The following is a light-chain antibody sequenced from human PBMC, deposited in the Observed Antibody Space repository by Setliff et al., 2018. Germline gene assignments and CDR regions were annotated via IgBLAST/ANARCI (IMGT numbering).Light chain of an antibody. Sequence: QSVLTQPPSVSAAPGQKVTISCSGSSSNIGNNYVSWYQQLPGTAPKLLIYDNERPSGIPDRFSASKSGTSATLGITGLQTGDEADYYCQSFDSSLRGSVFGGGTKVTVL. CDR2: DNE. V-gene: IGLV1-51*01. CDR3: QSFDSSLRGSV. J-gene: IGLJ2*01. CDR1: SSNIGNNY.